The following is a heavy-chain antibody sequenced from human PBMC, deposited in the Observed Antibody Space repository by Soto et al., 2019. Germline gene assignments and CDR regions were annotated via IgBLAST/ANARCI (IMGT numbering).Heavy chain of an antibody. CDR3: ARDRDVVAATTPGGVNWFDP. D-gene: IGHD1-26*01. V-gene: IGHV4-4*02. J-gene: IGHJ5*02. Sequence: PSETLSLTCVVFGGSISSDYWWSWVRQPPGKGLEWIGEIYHTGSTNYNPYLKSRVTMSVDKSQRQFSLKLSSVTAADTAVYFCARDRDVVAATTPGGVNWFDPWGQGTLVTVSS. CDR1: GGSISSDYW. CDR2: IYHTGST.